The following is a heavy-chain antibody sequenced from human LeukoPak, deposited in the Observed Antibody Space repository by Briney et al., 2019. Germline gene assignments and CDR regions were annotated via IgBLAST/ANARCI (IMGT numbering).Heavy chain of an antibody. V-gene: IGHV1-2*02. D-gene: IGHD2-15*01. J-gene: IGHJ5*02. CDR1: GYTFTGYY. CDR2: INPNRGDT. Sequence: ASVKVSCKASGYTFTGYYVLWVRQAPGQGLEWMGWINPNRGDTNYAQKFQGRVTMTRDTSISTAYMEVSGLKSDDTAVYYCARWVGYSNWFDPWGQGTLVTVSS. CDR3: ARWVGYSNWFDP.